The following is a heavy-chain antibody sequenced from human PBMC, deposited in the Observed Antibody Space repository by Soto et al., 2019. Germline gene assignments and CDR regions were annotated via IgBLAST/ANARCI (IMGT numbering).Heavy chain of an antibody. J-gene: IGHJ6*02. Sequence: QVQLVQSGAEVKKPGASVKVSCKASGYTFVAYAMLWVRQAPGQRPEWMGWINAGNGNTNYSQKFKDRVTITRDTSAGTDYMELSSLRFEDTAVYYCARDFGRDVWGQGTTVTVSS. CDR1: GYTFVAYA. D-gene: IGHD3-10*01. V-gene: IGHV1-3*01. CDR3: ARDFGRDV. CDR2: INAGNGNT.